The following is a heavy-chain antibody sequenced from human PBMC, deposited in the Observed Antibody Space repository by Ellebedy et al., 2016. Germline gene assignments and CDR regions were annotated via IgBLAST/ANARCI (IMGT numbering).Heavy chain of an antibody. Sequence: GGSLRLSCSASGFTFSSYAMHWVRQAPGKGLEYVSAISSNGGSTYYADSVKGRLTISRDNSKNTLYLQMSSLRAEDTAVYYCVKDVVKTMIVVTGVGAFDIWGQGTMVTVSS. CDR1: GFTFSSYA. J-gene: IGHJ3*02. V-gene: IGHV3-64D*06. CDR2: ISSNGGST. D-gene: IGHD3-22*01. CDR3: VKDVVKTMIVVTGVGAFDI.